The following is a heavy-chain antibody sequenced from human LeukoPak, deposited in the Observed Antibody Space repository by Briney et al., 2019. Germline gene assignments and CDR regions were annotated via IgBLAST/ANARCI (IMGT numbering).Heavy chain of an antibody. CDR1: GGSISSYY. V-gene: IGHV4-59*01. CDR3: ARGKDAYYDFWSGYYSPNTYYYMDV. CDR2: IYYSGST. J-gene: IGHJ6*03. Sequence: PSETLSLTCTVSGGSISSYYWSWIRQPPGKGLEWIGYIYYSGSTNYNPSLKSRVTISVDTSKNQFSLKLSSVTAADTAVYYCARGKDAYYDFWSGYYSPNTYYYMDVWGKGTTVTVSS. D-gene: IGHD3-3*01.